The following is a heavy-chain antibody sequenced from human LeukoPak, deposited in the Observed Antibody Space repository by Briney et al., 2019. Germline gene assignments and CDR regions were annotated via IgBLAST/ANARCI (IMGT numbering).Heavy chain of an antibody. CDR1: GSMYNYY. J-gene: IGHJ2*01. V-gene: IGHV4-38-2*02. CDR2: IYYSGST. CDR3: ARGRVHGSGSWYFDL. Sequence: SETLSLTCTVSGSMYNYYWSWIRQPPGKGLEWIGSIYYSGSTYYNPSLKSRVTISVDTSKNQFSLKLSSVTATDTAVYYCARGRVHGSGSWYFDLWGRGTLVTVSS. D-gene: IGHD3-10*01.